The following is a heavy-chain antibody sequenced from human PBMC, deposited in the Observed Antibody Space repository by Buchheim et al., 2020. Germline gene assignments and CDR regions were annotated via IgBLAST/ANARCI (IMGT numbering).Heavy chain of an antibody. CDR2: IYYGGST. CDR3: ARCGTERITIFGVVIIEGTTPIAIGPHYFDY. Sequence: QQQLQESGPGLVKPSETLSLTCTVSGGSISNSDSYYWGWIRQPPGKGLEWIGSIYYGGSTYYNPSLKSRVTISVDTSKNQFSLKLSSVTAADTAVYYCARCGTERITIFGVVIIEGTTPIAIGPHYFDYWGQGTL. V-gene: IGHV4-39*01. J-gene: IGHJ4*02. D-gene: IGHD3-3*01. CDR1: GGSISNSDSYY.